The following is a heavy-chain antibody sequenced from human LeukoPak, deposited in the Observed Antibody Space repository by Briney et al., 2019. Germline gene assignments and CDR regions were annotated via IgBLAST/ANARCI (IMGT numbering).Heavy chain of an antibody. Sequence: ASVKVSCKASGYTFTGYYMHWVRQAPGQGLEWMGWINPNSGGTNYAQKFQGRVTMTRDTSISTAYMELSRLRSDDTAVYYCARERPYSGGWAFDYWGQGTLVTVSS. D-gene: IGHD6-19*01. CDR1: GYTFTGYY. CDR3: ARERPYSGGWAFDY. V-gene: IGHV1-2*02. J-gene: IGHJ4*02. CDR2: INPNSGGT.